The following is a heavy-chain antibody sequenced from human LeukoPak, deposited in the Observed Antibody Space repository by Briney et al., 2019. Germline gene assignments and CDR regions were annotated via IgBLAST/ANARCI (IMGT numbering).Heavy chain of an antibody. CDR3: AKAIRPTRLDH. CDR1: QFSVSTSY. V-gene: IGHV3-53*01. Sequence: PGGSLRLSCAASQFSVSTSYMSWVRQAPGKGLEWVSVMYSGGSSYNADSVKGRFTISRDNSKNTLYLQMDSLRVEDTAVYYCAKAIRPTRLDHWGQGTLVTVSS. CDR2: MYSGGSS. D-gene: IGHD5-12*01. J-gene: IGHJ5*02.